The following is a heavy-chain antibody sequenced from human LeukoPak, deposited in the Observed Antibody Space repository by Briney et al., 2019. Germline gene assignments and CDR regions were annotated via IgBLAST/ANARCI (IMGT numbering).Heavy chain of an antibody. CDR2: IYYSGST. CDR3: ARTGSTVTMLYSFDH. D-gene: IGHD4-17*01. CDR1: GGSIRSYY. J-gene: IGHJ4*02. Sequence: SETLSLTCTVSGGSIRSYYWSWIRQPPGKGLEWIGYIYYSGSTNYNPSLKSRVSISVDTSKNQFSLKLSSVTAADTAVYYCARTGSTVTMLYSFDHWGQGTLVTVSS. V-gene: IGHV4-59*01.